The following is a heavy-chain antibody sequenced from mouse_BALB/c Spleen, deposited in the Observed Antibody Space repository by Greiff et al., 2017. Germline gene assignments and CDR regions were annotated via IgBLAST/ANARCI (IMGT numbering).Heavy chain of an antibody. CDR3: TVYGSSFPWFAY. Sequence: QVQLQQPGAELVRPGASVKLSCKASGYTFTSYWINWVKQRPGQGLEWIGNIYPSDSYTNYNQKFKDKATLTVDKSSSTAYMQLSSPTSEDSAVYYCTVYGSSFPWFAYWGQGTLVTVSA. V-gene: IGHV1-69*02. J-gene: IGHJ3*01. CDR2: IYPSDSYT. CDR1: GYTFTSYW. D-gene: IGHD1-1*01.